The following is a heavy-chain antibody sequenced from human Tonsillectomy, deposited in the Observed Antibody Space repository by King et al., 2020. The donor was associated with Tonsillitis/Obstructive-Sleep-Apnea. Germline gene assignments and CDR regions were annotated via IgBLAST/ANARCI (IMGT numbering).Heavy chain of an antibody. V-gene: IGHV3-64D*06. D-gene: IGHD6-19*01. CDR2: ISSNGGST. CDR3: VKDWGHGAVACRPPDSFDI. Sequence: VQLVESGGGLVQPGGSLRLSCSASGFTFSRYAMHWVRQAPGKGLEYVSAISSNGGSTYYADSVKGRFTISRDNSRNMLYLQMSSLRVEDTAVYYCVKDWGHGAVACRPPDSFDIWGQGTLVTVSS. J-gene: IGHJ3*02. CDR1: GFTFSRYA.